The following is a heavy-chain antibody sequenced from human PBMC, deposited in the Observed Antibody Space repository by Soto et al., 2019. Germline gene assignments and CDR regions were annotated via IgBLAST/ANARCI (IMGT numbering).Heavy chain of an antibody. V-gene: IGHV3-49*05. CDR1: GFTFGDYA. J-gene: IGHJ5*02. Sequence: EVQLVESGGGFVKPGRSLRLSCTASGFTFGDYAMGWFRQAPGKGLEWVGFISSNAYGGTTEYAASVKGRFTISRDDSKSIAYLHMNSLKTEDTAVYYYTSEREYNWNTNWFGPWGQGTLVTVSS. D-gene: IGHD1-20*01. CDR2: ISSNAYGGTT. CDR3: TSEREYNWNTNWFGP.